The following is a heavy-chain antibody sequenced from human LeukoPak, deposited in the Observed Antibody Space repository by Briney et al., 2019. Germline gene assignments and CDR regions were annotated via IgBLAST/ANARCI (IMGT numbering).Heavy chain of an antibody. CDR2: IIPIFGTA. Sequence: SVKVSCKASGGTFSSYAISWVRQAPGQGLEWMGGIIPIFGTANYAQKFQGRVTITADESTSTAYMELSSLRSEDTAVYYCARHRGIAVEFDYWGQGILVTVSS. CDR3: ARHRGIAVEFDY. V-gene: IGHV1-69*13. J-gene: IGHJ4*02. CDR1: GGTFSSYA. D-gene: IGHD6-19*01.